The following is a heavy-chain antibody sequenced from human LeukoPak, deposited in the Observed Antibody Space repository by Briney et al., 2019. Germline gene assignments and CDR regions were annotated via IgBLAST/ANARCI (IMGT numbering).Heavy chain of an antibody. Sequence: SETLSLTCTVSGGSISSHCWSWIRQPPGKGLEWIGYIYYNESTNYNPSLKSRVTISVDTSKNQFSLKLSSVTAADTAVYYCARRYCTTTTCYYFDSWGQGTLVTVSS. CDR3: ARRYCTTTTCYYFDS. CDR1: GGSISSHC. D-gene: IGHD2-2*01. J-gene: IGHJ4*02. V-gene: IGHV4-59*11. CDR2: IYYNEST.